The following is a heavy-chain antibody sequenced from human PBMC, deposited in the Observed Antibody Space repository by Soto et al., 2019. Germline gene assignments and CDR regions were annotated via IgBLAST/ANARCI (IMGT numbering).Heavy chain of an antibody. V-gene: IGHV3-23*01. CDR3: AKASCSSATCYVPAY. CDR1: GFIFSSYT. Sequence: EVQLLQSGGGLVQPGESLRLSCAASGFIFSSYTMSWVRQAPGKGLEWVAVISGSGGSPYHADAVQGRFTISRDNPQNTLYRQMNSLRAEYTAIYYCAKASCSSATCYVPAYWGQGTLVTVSS. CDR2: ISGSGGSP. J-gene: IGHJ4*02. D-gene: IGHD2-2*01.